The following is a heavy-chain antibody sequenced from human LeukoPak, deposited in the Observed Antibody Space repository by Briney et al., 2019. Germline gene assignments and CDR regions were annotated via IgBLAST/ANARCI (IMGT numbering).Heavy chain of an antibody. CDR1: GFTFGDYA. Sequence: GRSLRLSCTASGFTFGDYAMGWVRQAPGKGLEWIGFIRSKAYGGTTEYAPSVKGRFTISRDDSKSIAYLQMNSLKTEDTAVYYCTTARPNYYFDYWGQGTLVTVSS. V-gene: IGHV3-49*04. CDR3: TTARPNYYFDY. CDR2: IRSKAYGGTT. D-gene: IGHD6-6*01. J-gene: IGHJ4*02.